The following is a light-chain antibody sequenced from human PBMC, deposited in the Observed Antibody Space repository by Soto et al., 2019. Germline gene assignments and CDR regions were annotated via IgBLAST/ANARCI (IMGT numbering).Light chain of an antibody. Sequence: EIVLTQSPGTLSLSPGERATLSCRASQTVSNNYLARYQQQPGQAPRLLIYGASSGATGIPDRFSGSGSGTDFTLTISRLDPEDFAVYFCQQYGSSRWTVGQGTKVDSK. CDR1: QTVSNNY. J-gene: IGKJ1*01. V-gene: IGKV3-20*01. CDR2: GAS. CDR3: QQYGSSRWT.